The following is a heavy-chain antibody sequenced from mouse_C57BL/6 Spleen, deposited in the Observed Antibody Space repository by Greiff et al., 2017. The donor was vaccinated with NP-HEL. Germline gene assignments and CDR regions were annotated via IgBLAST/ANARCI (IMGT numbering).Heavy chain of an antibody. Sequence: EVHLVESGGGLVQPGGSLKLSCAASGFTFSDYGMAWVRQAPRKGPEWVAFISNLAYSIYYADTVTGRFTISRENAKNTLYLEMSSLRSEDTAMYYCARHYSNYGYFDVWGTGTTVTVSS. D-gene: IGHD2-5*01. CDR1: GFTFSDYG. J-gene: IGHJ1*03. CDR3: ARHYSNYGYFDV. CDR2: ISNLAYSI. V-gene: IGHV5-15*01.